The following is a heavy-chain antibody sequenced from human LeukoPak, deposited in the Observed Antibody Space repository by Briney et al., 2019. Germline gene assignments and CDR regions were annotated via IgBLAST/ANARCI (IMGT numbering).Heavy chain of an antibody. CDR2: IIPILGIA. Sequence: ASVKVSCKASGGTFSSYAISWVRQAPGQGLEWMGRIIPILGIANYAQKFQGRVTITADKSTSTAYMELSSLRSEDTAVYYCARPRAYCGGDCYSPFDYWGQGTLVAVSS. V-gene: IGHV1-69*04. J-gene: IGHJ4*02. CDR3: ARPRAYCGGDCYSPFDY. D-gene: IGHD2-21*02. CDR1: GGTFSSYA.